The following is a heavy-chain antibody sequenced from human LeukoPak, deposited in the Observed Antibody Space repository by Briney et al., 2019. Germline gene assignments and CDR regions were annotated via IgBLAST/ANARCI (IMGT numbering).Heavy chain of an antibody. D-gene: IGHD3-22*01. J-gene: IGHJ6*02. Sequence: SVKVSCKASGGTFNNCLITWVRQAPGQGLEWMGGINPISGTTNYAQKVQGRVTITADKSTSTAYMELSSLRSEDTAVYYCTRDKSTMIVVVINSSDYYGMDVWGQGTTVTVSS. CDR1: GGTFNNCL. V-gene: IGHV1-69*06. CDR2: INPISGTT. CDR3: TRDKSTMIVVVINSSDYYGMDV.